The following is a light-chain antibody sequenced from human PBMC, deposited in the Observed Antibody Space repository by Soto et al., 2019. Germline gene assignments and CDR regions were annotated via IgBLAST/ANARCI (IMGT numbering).Light chain of an antibody. CDR2: EVS. J-gene: IGLJ1*01. CDR1: SXDIGGYNF. CDR3: SSFATSRAYV. V-gene: IGLV2-14*01. Sequence: QSALAQPASVSGSPGQSITISCTGTSXDIGGYNFVSWYHQHPGKAPKLMIYEVSNRPSGVSDRFSGSKSGNTASLTISGLQAEDEADYYCSSFATSRAYVFGIGTKVTVL.